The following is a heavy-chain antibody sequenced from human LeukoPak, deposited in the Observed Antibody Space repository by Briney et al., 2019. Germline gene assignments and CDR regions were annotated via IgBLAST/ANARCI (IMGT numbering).Heavy chain of an antibody. V-gene: IGHV4-34*01. Sequence: SETLSLTCAVYGGSFSGYYWSWIRQPPGKGLGWIGEINHSGSTNYNPSLKSRVTISLDTSKNQLSLRLSSVTAADTAVYYCARPAEAGYFYAFDFWGQGTMVTVSS. D-gene: IGHD6-19*01. CDR3: ARPAEAGYFYAFDF. CDR2: INHSGST. CDR1: GGSFSGYY. J-gene: IGHJ3*01.